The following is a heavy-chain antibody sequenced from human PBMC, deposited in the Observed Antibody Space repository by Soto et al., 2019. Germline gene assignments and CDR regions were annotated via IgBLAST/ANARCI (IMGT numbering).Heavy chain of an antibody. V-gene: IGHV3-30-3*01. Sequence: QVQLVESGGGVVQPGRSLRLSCAASGFTFSSYAMHWVRQAPGKGLEWVAVISYDGSNKYYADSVKGRFTISIDNSKNTLYLQMNSLRAEDTAVYYCARYYRRGGSLDYWGQGTLVTVSS. CDR1: GFTFSSYA. CDR2: ISYDGSNK. D-gene: IGHD6-19*01. J-gene: IGHJ4*02. CDR3: ARYYRRGGSLDY.